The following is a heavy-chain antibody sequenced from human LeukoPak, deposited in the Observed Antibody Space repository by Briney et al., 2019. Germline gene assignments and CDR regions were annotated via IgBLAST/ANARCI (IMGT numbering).Heavy chain of an antibody. J-gene: IGHJ4*02. D-gene: IGHD6-19*01. V-gene: IGHV3-7*01. CDR2: IKEDGSEK. CDR3: ARGDGWYWGH. CDR1: GFSFSTYW. Sequence: GGSLRLSCAASGFSFSTYWMNWVRQAPGKGLEWVANIKEDGSEKYYVDSVKGRFTISRDNAKSSLYLQMNSLRAEDSAMYYCARGDGWYWGHWGQGTLVTVSS.